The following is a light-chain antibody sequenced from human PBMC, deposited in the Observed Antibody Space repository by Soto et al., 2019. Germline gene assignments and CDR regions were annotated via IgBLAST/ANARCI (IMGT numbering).Light chain of an antibody. CDR1: SGHSSYA. Sequence: QLVLTQSPSAPASLGASVKLTCTLSSGHSSYAIAWHQQQPEKGPRYLMKLNSDGSHSKGDGIPDRFSGSSSGAERYLTISSLQSDDEADYHCQSWDTGIRVFGGGTKVTVL. V-gene: IGLV4-69*01. J-gene: IGLJ2*01. CDR3: QSWDTGIRV. CDR2: LNSDGSH.